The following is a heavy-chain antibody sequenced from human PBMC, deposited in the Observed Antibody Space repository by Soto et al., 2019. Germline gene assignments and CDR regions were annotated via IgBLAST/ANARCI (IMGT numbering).Heavy chain of an antibody. V-gene: IGHV4-39*01. CDR3: VSQRTTVITRAYFDY. D-gene: IGHD4-4*01. CDR1: GGSVTNSSYY. Sequence: SETLSLTCTVSGGSVTNSSYYWGWIRQSPGKGLEWIGSVYYRGRSYSKSSVKSRVTISVDTSKNQFSLNLNSVTASDTAVYFCVSQRTTVITRAYFDYWGPGALVTVSS. CDR2: VYYRGRS. J-gene: IGHJ4*02.